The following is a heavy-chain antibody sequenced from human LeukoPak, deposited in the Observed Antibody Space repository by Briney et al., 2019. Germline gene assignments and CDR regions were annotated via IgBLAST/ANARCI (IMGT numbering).Heavy chain of an antibody. V-gene: IGHV1-18*04. Sequence: ASVKVSCKASGYTFTGNGISWVRQAPGQGLEWMGWINGYNGNTKYAQKLQGRVTMTTDTSTTTAYMELRSLRSDDTAVYYCAREGWGTYSSGPYYFDYWGQGTLITVSS. D-gene: IGHD6-19*01. CDR1: GYTFTGNG. CDR2: INGYNGNT. CDR3: AREGWGTYSSGPYYFDY. J-gene: IGHJ4*02.